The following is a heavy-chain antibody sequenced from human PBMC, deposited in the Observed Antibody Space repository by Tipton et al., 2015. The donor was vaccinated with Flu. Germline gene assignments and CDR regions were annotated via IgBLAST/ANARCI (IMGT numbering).Heavy chain of an antibody. D-gene: IGHD4/OR15-4a*01. V-gene: IGHV4-31*03. CDR3: ARGGVLWCPRD. Sequence: TLSLTCTVSGASLSGGGYYWSWIRQYPGKGLEWIGHILGNGNTFYKPSLKSRFTLSLDTSKTQFSLNVTSVTAADTAVYYCARGGVLWCPRDWGQGTLVTVSS. J-gene: IGHJ4*02. CDR2: ILGNGNT. CDR1: GASLSGGGYY.